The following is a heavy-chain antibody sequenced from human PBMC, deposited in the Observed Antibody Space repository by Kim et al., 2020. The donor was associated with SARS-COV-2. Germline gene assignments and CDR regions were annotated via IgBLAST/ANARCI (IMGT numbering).Heavy chain of an antibody. CDR1: GYTFTGYY. Sequence: ASVKVSCKASGYTFTGYYMHWVRQAPGQGLEWMGWINPNSGGTNYAQKFQGRVTMTRDTSISTAYMELSRLRSDDTAVYYCARRPPPRDYCSSTSCYTYYYYMDVWGKGTTVTVSS. CDR3: ARRPPPRDYCSSTSCYTYYYYMDV. D-gene: IGHD2-2*02. CDR2: INPNSGGT. J-gene: IGHJ6*03. V-gene: IGHV1-2*02.